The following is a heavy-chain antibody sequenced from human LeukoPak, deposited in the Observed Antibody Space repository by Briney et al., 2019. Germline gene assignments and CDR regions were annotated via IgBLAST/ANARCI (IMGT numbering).Heavy chain of an antibody. J-gene: IGHJ4*02. CDR2: IDGDGRST. Sequence: PGGSLRLSCAASGFTFRDYWMHWVRQTPGKGPMWVSCIDGDGRSTKYADSVKGRFTISRDNSKNTLYLQMNSLRAEDTAVYYCASLGATSDYWGQGTLVTVSS. V-gene: IGHV3-74*03. CDR3: ASLGATSDY. CDR1: GFTFRDYW. D-gene: IGHD5-12*01.